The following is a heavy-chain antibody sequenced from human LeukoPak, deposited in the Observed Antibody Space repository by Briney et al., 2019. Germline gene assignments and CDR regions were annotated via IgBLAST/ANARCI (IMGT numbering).Heavy chain of an antibody. Sequence: VASVKVSCKASGYTFTNYGISWVRQAPGQGLEWMGWISAYNGHTNYAQKLQGRVTMTRDTSISTAYMELSRLRSDDTAVYYCARGGLYSVGYYMDVWGKGTTVTISS. CDR2: ISAYNGHT. CDR3: ARGGLYSVGYYMDV. J-gene: IGHJ6*03. D-gene: IGHD2-8*01. V-gene: IGHV1-18*01. CDR1: GYTFTNYG.